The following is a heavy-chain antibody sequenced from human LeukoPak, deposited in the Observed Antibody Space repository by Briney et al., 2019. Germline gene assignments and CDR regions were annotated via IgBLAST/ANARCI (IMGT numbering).Heavy chain of an antibody. J-gene: IGHJ5*02. D-gene: IGHD1-14*01. CDR3: TAEPNWFDP. CDR1: GFTFSNSW. CDR2: IKSNTAGGTT. Sequence: GGSLRLSCAASGFTFSNSWMSWVRQAPGKGLEWVGRIKSNTAGGTTHYAAPVKGRFTISRDDSKNTLYLQMSSLKTEDTAVYYCTAEPNWFDPWGQGTLVTVSS. V-gene: IGHV3-15*01.